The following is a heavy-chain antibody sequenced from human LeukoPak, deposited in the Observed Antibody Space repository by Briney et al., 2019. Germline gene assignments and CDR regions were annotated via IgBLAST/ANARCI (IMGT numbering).Heavy chain of an antibody. CDR2: ISYDGSNK. CDR3: AKSAGY. D-gene: IGHD6-13*01. V-gene: IGHV3-30*18. Sequence: GRSLRLFCAASRFTFSSYGMHWVRQAPGKGLEWVAVISYDGSNKYYADSVKGRFTISRDNSKNTLYLQMNSLRAEDTAVYYCAKSAGYWGQGTLVTVSS. J-gene: IGHJ4*02. CDR1: RFTFSSYG.